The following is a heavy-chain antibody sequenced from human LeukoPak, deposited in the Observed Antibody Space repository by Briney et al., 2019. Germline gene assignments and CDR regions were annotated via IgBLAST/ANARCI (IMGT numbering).Heavy chain of an antibody. D-gene: IGHD5-18*01. CDR1: GFTFSTYG. CDR2: ISGSAART. Sequence: GGSLRLSCAASGFTFSTYGMTWVRQAPGRGLEWVSAISGSAARTFYADSVKGRFTISRDNAKTSLYLQMNTLRAEDTAVYYCARHLSGVTGYTYGRGIDYWGQGTLVTVSS. CDR3: ARHLSGVTGYTYGRGIDY. V-gene: IGHV3-23*01. J-gene: IGHJ4*02.